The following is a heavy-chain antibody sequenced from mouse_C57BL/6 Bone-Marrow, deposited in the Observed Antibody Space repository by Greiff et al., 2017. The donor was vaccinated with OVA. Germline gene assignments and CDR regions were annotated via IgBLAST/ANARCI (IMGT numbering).Heavy chain of an antibody. J-gene: IGHJ4*01. D-gene: IGHD6-2*01. CDR3: ASSLSLYAVDL. Sequence: VKLQESGPELVKPGASVKISCKASGYAFSSSWMNWVKQRPGKGLEWIGRIYPGDGDTNYNGKFKGKATLTADKSSSTAYMQLSSLTSEDSAVXFCASSLSLYAVDLGGQGPSVPVSS. CDR1: GYAFSSSW. CDR2: IYPGDGDT. V-gene: IGHV1-82*01.